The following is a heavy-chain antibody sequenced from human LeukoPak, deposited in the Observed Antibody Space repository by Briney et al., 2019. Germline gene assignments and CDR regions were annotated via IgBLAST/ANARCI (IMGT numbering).Heavy chain of an antibody. CDR2: ISGSGGST. CDR1: GFTFSSYA. J-gene: IGHJ6*03. D-gene: IGHD2-21*01. V-gene: IGHV3-23*01. CDR3: AKDVAHYYYYYMDV. Sequence: GGSLRLSCAASGFTFSSYAMSWVRQAPGKGLEWVSAISGSGGSTYYADSVKGRFTISRDNSKNTLYLQMNSLRAEDTAVHYCAKDVAHYYYYYMDVWGKGTTVTVSS.